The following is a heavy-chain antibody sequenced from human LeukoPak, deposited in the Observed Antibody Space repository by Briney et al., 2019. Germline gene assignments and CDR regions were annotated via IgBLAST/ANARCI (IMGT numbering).Heavy chain of an antibody. Sequence: GGSLRLSCAASGFTVSSNYMSWVRQAPGKGLEWVSVIYSGGSTYYADSVKGRFTISRDNSKNTLYLQMKSLRAEDTAVYYCARLDDYGDYVDYWGQGTLVTVSS. CDR2: IYSGGST. J-gene: IGHJ4*02. CDR1: GFTVSSNY. CDR3: ARLDDYGDYVDY. V-gene: IGHV3-53*01. D-gene: IGHD4-17*01.